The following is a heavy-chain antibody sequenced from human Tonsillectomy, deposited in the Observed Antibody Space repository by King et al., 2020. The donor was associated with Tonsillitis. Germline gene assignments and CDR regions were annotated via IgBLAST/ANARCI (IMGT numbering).Heavy chain of an antibody. Sequence: QLQESGPGLVKASQTLSLMCTVSGGSVSSDGYLWTWIRQHPGKGLEWIGYISYSGSTYYNPSLKSRVTISLDTSKNQFSLKLRSMTAADTAVYYCARERSGYYSNCFDPWGQGTLVTVSS. CDR3: ARERSGYYSNCFDP. CDR1: GGSVSSDGYL. J-gene: IGHJ5*02. V-gene: IGHV4-31*03. D-gene: IGHD3-22*01. CDR2: ISYSGST.